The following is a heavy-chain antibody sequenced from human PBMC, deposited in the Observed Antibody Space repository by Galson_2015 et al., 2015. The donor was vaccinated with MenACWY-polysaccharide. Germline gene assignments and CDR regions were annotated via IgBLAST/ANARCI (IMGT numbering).Heavy chain of an antibody. D-gene: IGHD2-15*01. J-gene: IGHJ4*03. CDR2: ISGSGGTT. V-gene: IGHV3-23*01. CDR1: GFTFSNYA. CDR3: AKTSSGGFGYLDS. Sequence: SLRLSCAASGFTFSNYAMNWVRQAPGKGLEWVSAISGSGGTTYYADSVKGRFTISRDSSKNTLYLQMSSLRAEDTALYYCAKTSSGGFGYLDSWCHGTLFTVSA.